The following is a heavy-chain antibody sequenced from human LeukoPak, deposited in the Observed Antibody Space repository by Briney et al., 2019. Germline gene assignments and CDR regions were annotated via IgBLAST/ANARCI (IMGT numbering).Heavy chain of an antibody. D-gene: IGHD5-18*01. CDR1: GFTFSSYG. CDR2: IWYDGSNK. J-gene: IGHJ4*02. Sequence: GRSLRLSCAASGFTFSSYGMHWVRQAPGKGLEWVAVIWYDGSNKYYADSVKGRFTISRDNSKNTLYLQINSLRAEDTAVYYCGKTTAGYSSGQKPAWPVDYWGQGTLVTVSS. CDR3: GKTTAGYSSGQKPAWPVDY. V-gene: IGHV3-33*06.